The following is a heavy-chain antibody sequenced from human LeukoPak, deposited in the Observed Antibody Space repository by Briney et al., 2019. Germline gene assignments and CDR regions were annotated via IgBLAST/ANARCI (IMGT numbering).Heavy chain of an antibody. CDR1: GFTFSSYS. J-gene: IGHJ4*02. D-gene: IGHD6-19*01. CDR2: ISSSSSYI. V-gene: IGHV3-21*01. Sequence: GGSLRLSCAASGFTFSSYSMNWVRQAPGKGLEWVSSISSSSSYIYYADSVKGRFTISRDNAKNSLYLQMNSLRAEDTAVYYCARERRVAVAGTPDYWGQGTLVTVSP. CDR3: ARERRVAVAGTPDY.